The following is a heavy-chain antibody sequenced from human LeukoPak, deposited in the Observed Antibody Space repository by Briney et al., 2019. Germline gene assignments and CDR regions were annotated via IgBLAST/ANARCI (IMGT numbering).Heavy chain of an antibody. V-gene: IGHV1-69*01. D-gene: IGHD5-24*01. CDR1: GGTFSICA. CDR2: IIPIFGTA. J-gene: IGHJ4*02. Sequence: SVKVSCKASGGTFSICAISWVRQAPGQGLEWMGGIIPIFGTANYAQKFQGRVTITADESTSTAYMELSSLRSEDTAVYYCAIDLWGDGYNYFDYRGQGTLVTVSS. CDR3: AIDLWGDGYNYFDY.